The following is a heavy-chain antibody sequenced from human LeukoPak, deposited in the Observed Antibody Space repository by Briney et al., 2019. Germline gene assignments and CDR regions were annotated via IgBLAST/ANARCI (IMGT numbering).Heavy chain of an antibody. J-gene: IGHJ4*02. CDR3: AREFGHNRWYFDY. V-gene: IGHV3-30*03. Sequence: GRSLRLSCAASGFTFRTYSIHWVRQAPGKGLEWVTVVSADGRTQLYSDSVKGRFTVSRDNSLDTLHLQMNSLKTEDTAVYYCAREFGHNRWYFDYWGQGALVTVSS. CDR1: GFTFRTYS. D-gene: IGHD5-24*01. CDR2: VSADGRTQ.